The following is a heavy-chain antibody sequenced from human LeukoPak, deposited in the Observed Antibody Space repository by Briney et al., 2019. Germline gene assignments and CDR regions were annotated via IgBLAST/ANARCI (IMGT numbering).Heavy chain of an antibody. Sequence: GGSLRLSCAASGFTFSNYNMHWVRQAPGKGLEWISYISTSSSTIYYTDSVRGRSTISRDNAKNSLYLQMNSLRDEDTAVYYCARDNSYAFDYWGQGTLVTGSS. CDR1: GFTFSNYN. CDR2: ISTSSSTI. V-gene: IGHV3-48*02. CDR3: ARDNSYAFDY. D-gene: IGHD3-16*01. J-gene: IGHJ4*02.